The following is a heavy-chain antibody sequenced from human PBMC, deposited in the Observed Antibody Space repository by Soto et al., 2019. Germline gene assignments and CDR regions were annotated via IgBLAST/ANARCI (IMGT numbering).Heavy chain of an antibody. CDR2: IGPESGAT. V-gene: IGHV1-2*02. Sequence: ASVKVSCKASGYTFTGHYIHWVRQAPEQGPEWMGEIGPESGATRYAQKFQGRVTMTRDMSITTVYMELNNLSPDDTAVYYCGRGRSGQIVVFYWGQGTPVTV. D-gene: IGHD5-12*01. CDR3: GRGRSGQIVVFY. CDR1: GYTFTGHY. J-gene: IGHJ4*02.